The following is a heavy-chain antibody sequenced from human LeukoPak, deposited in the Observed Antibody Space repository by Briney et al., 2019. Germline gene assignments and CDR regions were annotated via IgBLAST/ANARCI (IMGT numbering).Heavy chain of an antibody. V-gene: IGHV3-73*01. CDR2: TGSKRNNYAT. Sequence: GGSLRLSCAPSGFIFSDSTLHWVRQASGKGPEWVGRTGSKRNNYATKYADSVRGRFTISRDDSKNTAYLQMNSLKIEDMAMYYCTRGRYGSGSFDYWGQGTLVTVSS. D-gene: IGHD3-10*01. CDR1: GFIFSDST. J-gene: IGHJ4*02. CDR3: TRGRYGSGSFDY.